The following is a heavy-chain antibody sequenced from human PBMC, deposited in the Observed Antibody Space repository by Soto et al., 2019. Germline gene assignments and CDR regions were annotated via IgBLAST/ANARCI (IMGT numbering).Heavy chain of an antibody. D-gene: IGHD3-10*01. V-gene: IGHV5-51*01. J-gene: IGHJ6*02. CDR3: ARHEFDDLPVNYYYGMDV. CDR1: GYSFTSYW. CDR2: IYPGDSDT. Sequence: GESLKISCKGSGYSFTSYWIGWVRQMPGKGLEWMGIIYPGDSDTGYSPSFQGQVTISADKSISTAYLQWSSLKASDTAMYYCARHEFDDLPVNYYYGMDVWGQGTTVTVSS.